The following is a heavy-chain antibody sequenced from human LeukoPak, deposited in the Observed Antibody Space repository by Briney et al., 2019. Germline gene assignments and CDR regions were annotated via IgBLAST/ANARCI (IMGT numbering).Heavy chain of an antibody. CDR2: IYYSGST. V-gene: IGHV4-39*07. CDR1: GGSISSSSYY. J-gene: IGHJ4*02. CDR3: ARSSSWYFDY. D-gene: IGHD6-13*01. Sequence: SETLSLTCTVSGGSISSSSYYWGWIRLPPGKGLEWIGSIYYSGSTYYNPSLKSRVTISVDTSKNQFSLKVSSVTAADTAVYYCARSSSWYFDYWGQGTLVTVSS.